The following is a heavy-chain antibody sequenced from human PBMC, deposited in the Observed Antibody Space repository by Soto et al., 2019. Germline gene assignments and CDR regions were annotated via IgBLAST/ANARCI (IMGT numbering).Heavy chain of an antibody. CDR2: IYPDDSRT. CDR1: EFSFTTYW. J-gene: IGHJ3*02. Sequence: GESLKIYCKGSEFSFTTYWIAWVRQMPGEGLKWMGIIYPDDSRTTCSPSFQGQVTISADKSINTAYLQWSSLKASDTAMYYCTRDLDYGGNSEDFDIWGQGTRVTVSS. CDR3: TRDLDYGGNSEDFDI. V-gene: IGHV5-51*01. D-gene: IGHD4-17*01.